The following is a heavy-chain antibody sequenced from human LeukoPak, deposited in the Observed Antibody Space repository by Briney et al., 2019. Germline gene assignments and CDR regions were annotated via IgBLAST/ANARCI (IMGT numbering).Heavy chain of an antibody. D-gene: IGHD4-17*01. CDR1: GFTFSDYY. CDR2: ISGSGSTI. Sequence: GGSLRLSCAASGFTFSDYYMSWIRQAPGKGLELVSYISGSGSTIYYADSVKGRFTISTDNAKNSLYLQMNSLRAEDTAVYFCARSGTVTTLDYWGQGTLVTVSS. J-gene: IGHJ4*02. V-gene: IGHV3-11*01. CDR3: ARSGTVTTLDY.